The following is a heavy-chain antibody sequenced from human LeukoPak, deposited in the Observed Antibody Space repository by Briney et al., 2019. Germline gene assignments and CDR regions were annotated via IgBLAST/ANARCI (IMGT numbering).Heavy chain of an antibody. D-gene: IGHD6-13*01. CDR1: GYTFTSYY. CDR2: ISAYNGNT. Sequence: ASVKVSCKASGYTFTSYYMHWVRQAPGQGLEWMGWISAYNGNTNYAQKLQGRVTMTTDTSTSTAYMELRSLRSDDTAVYYCAREGIAAAELNYWGQGTLVTVSS. V-gene: IGHV1-18*04. CDR3: AREGIAAAELNY. J-gene: IGHJ4*02.